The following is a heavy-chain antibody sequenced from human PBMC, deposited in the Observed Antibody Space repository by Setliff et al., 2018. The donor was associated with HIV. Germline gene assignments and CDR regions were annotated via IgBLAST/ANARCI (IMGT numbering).Heavy chain of an antibody. J-gene: IGHJ3*02. V-gene: IGHV1-18*01. CDR1: GYTFTSFG. CDR3: ARAATILAFDI. Sequence: ASVKVSCKASGYTFTSFGITWVRQAPGQRPEWLGWINPYNGIANYAQNSQGRVSMTTDTSTRTAYMELRSLRSDDTAVYYCARAATILAFDIWGQGTMVTVSS. D-gene: IGHD5-12*01. CDR2: INPYNGIA.